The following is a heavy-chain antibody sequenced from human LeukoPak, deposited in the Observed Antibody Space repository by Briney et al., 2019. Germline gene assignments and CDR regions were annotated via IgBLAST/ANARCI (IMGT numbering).Heavy chain of an antibody. D-gene: IGHD2-15*01. Sequence: GASVKVSCKASGGTFSSYAISWVRQAPGQGLEWMGGIIPIFGTANYAQKFQGRVTITADESTSTAYMELSSLRSEDTAVYYCARVPGYCSGGSCWRYYFDYWGQGTLVTVSS. CDR2: IIPIFGTA. V-gene: IGHV1-69*13. J-gene: IGHJ4*02. CDR3: ARVPGYCSGGSCWRYYFDY. CDR1: GGTFSSYA.